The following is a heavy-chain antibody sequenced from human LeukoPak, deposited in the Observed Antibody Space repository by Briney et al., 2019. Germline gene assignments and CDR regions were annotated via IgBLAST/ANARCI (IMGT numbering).Heavy chain of an antibody. CDR3: ARERRIAAAGPFDY. CDR2: IYSGGST. Sequence: GGSLRLSCAASGFTFNNAWMNWVRQAPGKGLEWVSVIYSGGSTYYADSVKGRFTISRDNSKNTLYLQMNSLRAEDTAVYYCARERRIAAAGPFDYWGQGTLVTVSS. CDR1: GFTFNNAW. V-gene: IGHV3-66*01. J-gene: IGHJ4*02. D-gene: IGHD6-13*01.